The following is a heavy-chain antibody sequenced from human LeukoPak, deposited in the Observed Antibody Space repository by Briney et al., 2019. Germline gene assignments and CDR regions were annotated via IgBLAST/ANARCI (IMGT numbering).Heavy chain of an antibody. D-gene: IGHD3-9*01. V-gene: IGHV1-69*05. CDR1: GGTFSRYA. CDR2: IIPVFGTA. J-gene: IGHJ6*03. Sequence: SVKVSCKGSGGTFSRYAISWVRQAPGQGLERMGSIIPVFGTANYAQKFQGRVTITTDESTSTAYMELSSLRSEDTAVYYCAREFVTIAWYYCMDVWGKGTTVTVSS. CDR3: AREFVTIAWYYCMDV.